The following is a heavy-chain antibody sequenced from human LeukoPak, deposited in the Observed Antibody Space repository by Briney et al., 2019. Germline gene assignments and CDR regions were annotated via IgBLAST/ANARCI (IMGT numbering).Heavy chain of an antibody. V-gene: IGHV1-18*01. CDR3: ARDSLTGDPFDY. CDR1: GYTFTSYG. J-gene: IGHJ4*02. Sequence: ASVKVSRKASGYTFTSYGISWVRQAPGQGLEWTGWISAYNGNTNYAQKLQGRVTMTTDTSTSTAYMELRSLRSDDTAVYYCARDSLTGDPFDYWGQGTLVTVSS. D-gene: IGHD2-21*02. CDR2: ISAYNGNT.